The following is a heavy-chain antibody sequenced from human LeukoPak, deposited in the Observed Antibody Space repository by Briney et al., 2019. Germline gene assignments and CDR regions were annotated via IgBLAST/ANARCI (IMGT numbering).Heavy chain of an antibody. Sequence: GGSLRLSCAASGFTVSSIHMVWVRQAPGKGLEWVSVTYTGGNSYYADSVKGRFIISRDISKNTLYLQMNSLRAEDSALYHCARGGRGSAAVVAPRSFDIWGQGTMVTVSS. CDR1: GFTVSSIH. D-gene: IGHD3-22*01. CDR3: ARGGRGSAAVVAPRSFDI. V-gene: IGHV3-53*01. CDR2: TYTGGNS. J-gene: IGHJ3*02.